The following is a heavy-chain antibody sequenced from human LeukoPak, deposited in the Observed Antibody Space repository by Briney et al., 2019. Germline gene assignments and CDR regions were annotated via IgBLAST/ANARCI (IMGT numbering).Heavy chain of an antibody. D-gene: IGHD6-6*01. CDR3: ARLSANYKYSSSSGYYSYYMDV. V-gene: IGHV4-59*01. Sequence: SETLSLTCTVSGGSISSYYWSWIRQPPGKGLEWIGYIYYSGSTNYNPSLKSRVTISVDTSKNQFSLRLSSVTAADTAVYYCARLSANYKYSSSSGYYSYYMDVWGKGTTVTVSS. CDR1: GGSISSYY. J-gene: IGHJ6*03. CDR2: IYYSGST.